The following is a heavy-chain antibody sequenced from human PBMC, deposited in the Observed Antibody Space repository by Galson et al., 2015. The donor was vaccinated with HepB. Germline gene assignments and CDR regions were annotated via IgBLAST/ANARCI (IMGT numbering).Heavy chain of an antibody. CDR2: IESKSAGGAI. CDR1: GFTFNNAW. D-gene: IGHD3-3*01. Sequence: SLRLSCAGSGFTFNNAWMTEASMSWVRQAPGKGLEWVGRIESKSAGGAIGYAAPVRGRFNISRDDSKKTVYLQMNSLKTEDTAVYYCTTTPGITIFGVVNDFWGLGTLVTVSS. J-gene: IGHJ4*02. V-gene: IGHV3-15*04. CDR3: TTTPGITIFGVVNDF.